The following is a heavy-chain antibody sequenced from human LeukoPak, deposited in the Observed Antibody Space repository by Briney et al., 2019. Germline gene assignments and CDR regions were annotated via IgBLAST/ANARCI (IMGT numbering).Heavy chain of an antibody. V-gene: IGHV4-34*01. Sequence: PSETLSLTCAVYGGSFSGYYWSWIRQPPGKGLEWIGEINHSGSTNYNPSLKSRVTISVDTSKNQFSLKLSSVTAADTAVYYCARAKIRLFGVVIEGLGGKYNWFDPWGQGTLVTVSS. CDR2: INHSGST. CDR3: ARAKIRLFGVVIEGLGGKYNWFDP. CDR1: GGSFSGYY. D-gene: IGHD3-3*01. J-gene: IGHJ5*02.